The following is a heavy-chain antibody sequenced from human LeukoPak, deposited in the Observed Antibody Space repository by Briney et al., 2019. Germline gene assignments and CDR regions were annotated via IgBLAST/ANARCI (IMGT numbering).Heavy chain of an antibody. J-gene: IGHJ3*02. Sequence: GGSLRLSCAASGFTFDDYAMHWVRQAPGKGLEWVSLISWDGGSTYYADSVKGRFTISRDNSKNSLYQQMNSLRAEDTALYYCAKTFSSTVTYDAFDIWGQGTMVTVSS. CDR3: AKTFSSTVTYDAFDI. V-gene: IGHV3-43D*03. CDR2: ISWDGGST. CDR1: GFTFDDYA. D-gene: IGHD4-11*01.